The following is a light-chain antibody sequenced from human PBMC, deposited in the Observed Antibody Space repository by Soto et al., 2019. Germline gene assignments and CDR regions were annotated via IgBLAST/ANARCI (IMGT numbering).Light chain of an antibody. CDR2: AAS. CDR3: QQTFSIPWT. V-gene: IGKV1-39*01. CDR1: ESISSS. J-gene: IGKJ1*01. Sequence: DIQLTQSPPSLSSSVGDRVTITCRASESISSSLNWYQLKPGRAPKLLISAASSLQTGAPSRFSGSESGTDFTLIISSLQPEDFATYYCQQTFSIPWTFGQGTK.